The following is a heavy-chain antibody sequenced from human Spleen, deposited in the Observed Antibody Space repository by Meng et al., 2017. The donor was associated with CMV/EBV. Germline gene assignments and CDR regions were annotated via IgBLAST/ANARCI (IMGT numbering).Heavy chain of an antibody. CDR1: GFMFSRYG. Sequence: GESLKISCAASGFMFSRYGMNWVRQAPGKGLEWVAFLRYDGGDEYYADSVKGRFSISRDNSKNTLYLQMNSLRAEDTAVYYCARVEMATFRGADAEYLHHWGQGTLVTVSS. J-gene: IGHJ1*01. V-gene: IGHV3-30*02. CDR3: ARVEMATFRGADAEYLHH. D-gene: IGHD5-24*01. CDR2: LRYDGGDE.